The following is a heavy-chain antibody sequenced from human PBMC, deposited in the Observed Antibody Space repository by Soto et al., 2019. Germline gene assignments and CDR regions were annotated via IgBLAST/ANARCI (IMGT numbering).Heavy chain of an antibody. V-gene: IGHV1-3*01. CDR2: INPDNGNT. J-gene: IGHJ5*02. D-gene: IGHD2-15*01. CDR1: GYTFTRYT. CDR3: ARGIATGQLDP. Sequence: ASVKVSCKASGYTFTRYTMNWVRQAPGQRLEWMGWINPDNGNTKSSQKFQDRVIITRDTSASTAYVDLSSLRSEDTAVYYCARGIATGQLDPWGQGTLVTVSS.